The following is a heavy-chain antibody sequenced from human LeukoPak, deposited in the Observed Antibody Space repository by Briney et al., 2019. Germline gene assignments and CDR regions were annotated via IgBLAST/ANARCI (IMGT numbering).Heavy chain of an antibody. V-gene: IGHV1-46*01. CDR1: GYTFTSYY. CDR3: ARDQGDGYLKGVFDY. CDR2: INPSGGST. Sequence: GASVKVSCKASGYTFTSYYMHWVRQAPGQGLEWMGIINPSGGSTSYAQKFQGRVTMTRDTSTSTVYMELSSLRSEDTAVYYCARDQGDGYLKGVFDYWGQGTLVTVSS. J-gene: IGHJ4*02. D-gene: IGHD5-24*01.